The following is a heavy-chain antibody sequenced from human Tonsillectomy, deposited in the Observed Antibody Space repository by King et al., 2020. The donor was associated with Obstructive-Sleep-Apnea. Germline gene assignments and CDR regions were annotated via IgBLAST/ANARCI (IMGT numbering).Heavy chain of an antibody. CDR2: ISSSSRYI. Sequence: VQLVESGGGQVKPGGSLRLSCAASGFTFSSYNMNWVRQAPGKGLEWVSSISSSSRYIYYADSVKGRFTISRDNAKNSLYLQMKSLRAEDTAVYYCARVDYTNYEESGYWGQGTLVTVSS. V-gene: IGHV3-21*01. CDR1: GFTFSSYN. D-gene: IGHD4-11*01. J-gene: IGHJ4*02. CDR3: ARVDYTNYEESGY.